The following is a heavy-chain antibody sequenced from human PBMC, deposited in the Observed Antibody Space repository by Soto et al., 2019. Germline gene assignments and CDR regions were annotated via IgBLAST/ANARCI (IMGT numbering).Heavy chain of an antibody. V-gene: IGHV1-46*01. CDR3: ARGLTYYYGSGSYRAPMDV. J-gene: IGHJ6*02. CDR1: GYTFTSYY. Sequence: QVQLVQSGAEVKKPGASVKDSCKASGYTFTSYYMHWVRQAPGQGLEWMGIINPSGGSTSYAQKFQGRVTMTRDTSTSTVYMELSSLRSEHTAVYYCARGLTYYYGSGSYRAPMDVWGQGTTVTVSS. CDR2: INPSGGST. D-gene: IGHD3-10*01.